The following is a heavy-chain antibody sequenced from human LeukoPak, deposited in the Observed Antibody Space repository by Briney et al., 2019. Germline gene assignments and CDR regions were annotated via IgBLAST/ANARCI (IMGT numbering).Heavy chain of an antibody. CDR3: AKLSRWAGDYAYFDY. D-gene: IGHD4-17*01. CDR2: ISSSSSYI. CDR1: GFTFSSHS. J-gene: IGHJ4*02. Sequence: GGSLRLSCAASGFTFSSHSMNWVRQAPGKGLEWVSSISSSSSYIYYADSVKGRFTISRDNSKNTLYLQMNSLRAEDTAVYYCAKLSRWAGDYAYFDYWGQGTLVTVSS. V-gene: IGHV3-21*04.